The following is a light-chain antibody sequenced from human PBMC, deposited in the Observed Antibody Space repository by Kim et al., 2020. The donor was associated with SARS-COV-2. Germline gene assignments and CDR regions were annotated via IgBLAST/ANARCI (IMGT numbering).Light chain of an antibody. V-gene: IGLV3-19*01. J-gene: IGLJ2*01. CDR1: SLRSYY. Sequence: SSELTQDPAVSVALGQTVRITCQGDSLRSYYASWYQQKPGQAPVLVIYGKNNRPSGIPDRFSGSSSGNTASLTITRAQAEDEADYYCNSRDSSGNVVFGG. CDR2: GKN. CDR3: NSRDSSGNVV.